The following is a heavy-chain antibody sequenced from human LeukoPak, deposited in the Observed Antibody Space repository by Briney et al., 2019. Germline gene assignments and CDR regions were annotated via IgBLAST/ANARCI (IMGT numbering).Heavy chain of an antibody. J-gene: IGHJ6*03. CDR2: MNPNSGNT. V-gene: IGHV1-8*03. CDR3: ARGKFRVVVIAIVFSRDYYYMDV. CDR1: GGTFSSYA. Sequence: ASVKVSCKASGGTFSSYAISWVRQAPGQGLEWMGWMNPNSGNTGYAQKFQGRVTITRNTSISTAYMELSSLRSEDTAVYYCARGKFRVVVIAIVFSRDYYYMDVWGKGTTVTVSS. D-gene: IGHD2-21*01.